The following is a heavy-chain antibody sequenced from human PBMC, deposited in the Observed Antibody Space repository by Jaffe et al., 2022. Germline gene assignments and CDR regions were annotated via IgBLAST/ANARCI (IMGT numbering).Heavy chain of an antibody. V-gene: IGHV3-21*01. CDR3: ASARSRYCSGGSCYPPGYYYYYMDV. J-gene: IGHJ6*03. CDR2: ISSSSSYI. CDR1: GFTFSSYS. D-gene: IGHD2-15*01. Sequence: EVQLVESGGGLVKPGGSLRLSCAASGFTFSSYSMNWVRQAPGKGLEWVSSISSSSSYIYYADSVKGRFTISRDNAKNSLYLQMNSLRAEDTAVYYCASARSRYCSGGSCYPPGYYYYYMDVWGKGTTVTVSS.